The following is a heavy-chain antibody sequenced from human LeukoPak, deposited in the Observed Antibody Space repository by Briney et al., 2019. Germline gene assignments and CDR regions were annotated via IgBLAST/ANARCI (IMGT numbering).Heavy chain of an antibody. CDR3: TAISTTGLY. D-gene: IGHD1-1*01. J-gene: IGHJ4*02. Sequence: GGSLRLSCAASGFTFSAYGMHWVRQGPGKGLEWVTYIRYDGSITYYIDSVKGRFTISRDNSKNSMSLEMNSLRDEDTATYYCTAISTTGLYWGQGTLVTVSS. CDR2: IRYDGSIT. V-gene: IGHV3-30*02. CDR1: GFTFSAYG.